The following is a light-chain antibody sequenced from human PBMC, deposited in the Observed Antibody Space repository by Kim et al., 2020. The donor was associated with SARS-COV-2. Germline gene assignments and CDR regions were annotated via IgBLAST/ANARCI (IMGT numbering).Light chain of an antibody. Sequence: SASVGDRVTITCRASQSISSWLAWYQQKPGKAPKVLIYDASSLKSGVPPRFSGSGSGTEFTLTISSLQPDDFATYYCQQYNGYSTFGQGTKVDIK. CDR2: DAS. CDR3: QQYNGYST. CDR1: QSISSW. V-gene: IGKV1-5*01. J-gene: IGKJ1*01.